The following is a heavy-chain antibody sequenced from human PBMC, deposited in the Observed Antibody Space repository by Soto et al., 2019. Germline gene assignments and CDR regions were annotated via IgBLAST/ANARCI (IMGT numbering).Heavy chain of an antibody. Sequence: QVQLVQSGTEVKKPGASVKVSCKASGSTFTTHYMHWLRQAPGQGLEWMGIINPSGGRTTYALKFQGRVTMTRVTSTDTVYVELTSLRSGESAIYYWARGGENYGSGTFSPPLRYYFHSWGQGTLVTVSS. D-gene: IGHD3-10*01. CDR1: GSTFTTHY. V-gene: IGHV1-46*01. J-gene: IGHJ4*02. CDR3: ARGGENYGSGTFSPPLRYYFHS. CDR2: INPSGGRT.